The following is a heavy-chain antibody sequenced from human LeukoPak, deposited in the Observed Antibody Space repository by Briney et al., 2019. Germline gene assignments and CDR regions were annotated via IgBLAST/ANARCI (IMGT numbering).Heavy chain of an antibody. Sequence: GASLRLSCAASGFTFSSYAMSWVRQAPGKGLEWVSAISGSGGSTYYADSVKGRYTISRDNSKNTLYLQMNSLRAEDTAAYYCAKIRYSSGWFSFDYWGQGTLVTVSS. CDR1: GFTFSSYA. J-gene: IGHJ4*02. D-gene: IGHD6-19*01. V-gene: IGHV3-23*01. CDR2: ISGSGGST. CDR3: AKIRYSSGWFSFDY.